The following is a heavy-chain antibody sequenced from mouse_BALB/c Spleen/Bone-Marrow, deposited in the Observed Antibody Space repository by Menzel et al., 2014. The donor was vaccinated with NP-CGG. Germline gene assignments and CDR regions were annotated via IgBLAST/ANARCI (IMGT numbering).Heavy chain of an antibody. V-gene: IGHV14-3*02. CDR2: IDPANGNT. J-gene: IGHJ4*01. CDR1: GFNIKDTY. CDR3: AVYDGYAMDY. Sequence: EVQLQQSGAELVKPGASVKSSCTASGFNIKDTYMYWVKQRPEQGLEWIGKIDPANGNTKYDPKFQGKATITADTSSNTAYLQLSSLTSEDTAVYYCAVYDGYAMDYWGQGTSVTVSS. D-gene: IGHD2-3*01.